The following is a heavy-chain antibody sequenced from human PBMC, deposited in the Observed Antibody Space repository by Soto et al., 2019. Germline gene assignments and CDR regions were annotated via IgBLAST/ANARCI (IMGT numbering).Heavy chain of an antibody. V-gene: IGHV1-69*01. Sequence: CVXGCFKGSLGTFSNYAIVFWLQAPGHGLEWVGGIIPLTETPVYAQTVQGRLTITADEITSAAYMELSSLRSDDTAVYYCAIGNRKSWNCEFWGQGPLVTV. CDR1: LGTFSNYA. J-gene: IGHJ4*02. CDR2: IIPLTETP. CDR3: AIGNRKSWNCEF. D-gene: IGHD6-13*01.